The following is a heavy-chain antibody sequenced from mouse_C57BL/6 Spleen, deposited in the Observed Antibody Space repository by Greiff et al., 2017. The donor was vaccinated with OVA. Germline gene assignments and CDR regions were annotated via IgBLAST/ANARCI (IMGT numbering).Heavy chain of an antibody. V-gene: IGHV7-3*01. CDR2: IRNKANGYTT. Sequence: EVQLVESGGGLVQPGGSLSLSCAASGFTFTDYYMSWVRQPPGKALEWLGFIRNKANGYTTEYSASVKGRFTISRDNSQSILYLQMNALRAEDSATYYCARSKRSGFDYWGQGTTLTVSS. J-gene: IGHJ2*01. CDR3: ARSKRSGFDY. CDR1: GFTFTDYY.